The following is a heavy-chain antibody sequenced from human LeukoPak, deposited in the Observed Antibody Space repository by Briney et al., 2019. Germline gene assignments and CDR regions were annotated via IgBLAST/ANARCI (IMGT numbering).Heavy chain of an antibody. CDR1: GFTFSSYG. CDR3: ARVEGFGSGCCHY. D-gene: IGHD6-19*01. Sequence: GGSLRLSCAASGFTFSSYGMHWVRQAPGKGLEWVSYISNGASTTYYADSVKGRFTISRDNAKNSLYLQINSLRAEDTAVYYCARVEGFGSGCCHYWGQGTLVTVSS. V-gene: IGHV3-48*04. CDR2: ISNGASTT. J-gene: IGHJ4*02.